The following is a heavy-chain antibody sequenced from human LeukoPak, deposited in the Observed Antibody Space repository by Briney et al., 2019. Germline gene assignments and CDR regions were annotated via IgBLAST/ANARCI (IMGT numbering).Heavy chain of an antibody. CDR2: IYYSGST. V-gene: IGHV4-59*12. D-gene: IGHD3-10*01. CDR1: GGSISSYY. J-gene: IGHJ6*02. Sequence: SETLSLTCTVSGGSISSYYWSWIRQPPGKGLEWIGYIYYSGSTNYNPSLKSRVTISVDTSKSQFSLKLSSVTAADTAVYHCAIGGRLGSYYAMDVWGQGTTVPVSS. CDR3: AIGGRLGSYYAMDV.